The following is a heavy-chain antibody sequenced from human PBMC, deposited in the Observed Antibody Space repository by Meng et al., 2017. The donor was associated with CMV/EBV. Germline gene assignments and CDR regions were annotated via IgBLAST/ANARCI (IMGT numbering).Heavy chain of an antibody. CDR3: ASLLGIYYGMDV. CDR2: ISSSSSYI. D-gene: IGHD6-13*01. CDR1: GFTFSSYS. J-gene: IGHJ6*02. V-gene: IGHV3-21*01. Sequence: GGSLRLSCAASGFTFSSYSMNWVRQAPGKGLEWVSSISSSSSYIYYADSVKGRFTISRDNAKNSLYLQMNSLRAEDTAVYYCASLLGIYYGMDVWGQGTTDTVSS.